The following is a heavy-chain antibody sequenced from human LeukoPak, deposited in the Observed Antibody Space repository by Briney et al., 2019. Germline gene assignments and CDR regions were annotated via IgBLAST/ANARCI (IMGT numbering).Heavy chain of an antibody. CDR3: AKGVGSSSWYKFDC. Sequence: GGSLRLSCAASGFTFSSYAMSWVRQAPGKGLEWVSAISGSGGSTYYADSVKGRFTISRDNSENTLYLQMNSLRAEDTAVYYCAKGVGSSSWYKFDCWGQGTLVTVSP. V-gene: IGHV3-23*01. CDR2: ISGSGGST. CDR1: GFTFSSYA. J-gene: IGHJ4*02. D-gene: IGHD6-13*01.